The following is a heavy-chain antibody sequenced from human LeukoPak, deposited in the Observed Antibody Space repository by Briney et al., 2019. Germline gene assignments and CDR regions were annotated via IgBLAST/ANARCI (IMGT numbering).Heavy chain of an antibody. D-gene: IGHD3-22*01. CDR2: ISWNSGSI. CDR3: AKGFYDSSGYYDY. V-gene: IGHV3-9*01. CDR1: GFTFDDYA. Sequence: GGSLRLSCAASGFTFDDYAMHWVRQAPGKGLEWVSGISWNSGSIGYADSVKSRFTISRDNAKNSLYLQMNSLRAEDTALYYCAKGFYDSSGYYDYWGQGTLVTVSS. J-gene: IGHJ4*02.